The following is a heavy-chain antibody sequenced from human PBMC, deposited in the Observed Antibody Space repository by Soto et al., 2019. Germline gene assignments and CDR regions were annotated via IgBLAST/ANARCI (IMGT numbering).Heavy chain of an antibody. CDR3: ALSYTGFCSSVDCPGDFDS. V-gene: IGHV1-3*04. CDR1: GYTYLNYA. J-gene: IGHJ4*02. D-gene: IGHD2-2*01. Sequence: ASVKVSCKVSGYTYLNYAFHWVRQAPGQRLEWLGWINNGNGNTRFSQKIQGRVAITRDASASIGYMELSRLRSEDTAIYYCALSYTGFCSSVDCPGDFDSWGQGTLVTVSS. CDR2: INNGNGNT.